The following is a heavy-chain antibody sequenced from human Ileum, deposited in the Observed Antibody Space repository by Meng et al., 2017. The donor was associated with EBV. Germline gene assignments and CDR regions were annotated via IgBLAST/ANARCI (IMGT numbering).Heavy chain of an antibody. CDR1: GGSVNGHPW. CDR2: IYHSGAT. V-gene: IGHV4-4*02. Sequence: QVHWRVLGPGLVEPSGTVPLTCTVSGGSVNGHPWWSWVRQPPGEGLEWIGQIYHSGATNYNPSLKSRVTISVDTSENQFSLELNSVTAADTAVYYCARIPYGDIYSAYFDYWSPGTLVTVSS. J-gene: IGHJ4*02. D-gene: IGHD2-21*02. CDR3: ARIPYGDIYSAYFDY.